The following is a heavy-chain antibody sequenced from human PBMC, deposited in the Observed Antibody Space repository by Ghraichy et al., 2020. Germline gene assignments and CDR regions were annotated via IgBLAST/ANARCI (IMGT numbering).Heavy chain of an antibody. Sequence: SETLSLTCAVSGGSFSGYYWSWIRQPPGKGLEWIGEINHSGSTNYNPSLKSRVTISVDTSKNQFSLKLSSVTAADTAVYYCARVRAYCGGDFYLRLGYYIFSGIDIWGQGTTVTVSS. V-gene: IGHV4-34*01. CDR2: INHSGST. CDR3: ARVRAYCGGDFYLRLGYYIFSGIDI. D-gene: IGHD2-21*02. J-gene: IGHJ6*02. CDR1: GGSFSGYY.